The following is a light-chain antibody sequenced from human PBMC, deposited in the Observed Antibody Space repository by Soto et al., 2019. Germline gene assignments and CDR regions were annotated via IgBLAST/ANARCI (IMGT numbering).Light chain of an antibody. V-gene: IGKV3-15*01. CDR1: QSVSSK. CDR2: SAS. CDR3: HQYNHWLTWT. Sequence: IVMTRSPSTLSLSPLQRATLSFMSSQSVSSKLAWYQQRPGQAPRLLIYSASTRATGIPARFSGSGSGTEFTLTISSLQSEDFAVYYCHQYNHWLTWTFGQGTTVDNK. J-gene: IGKJ1*01.